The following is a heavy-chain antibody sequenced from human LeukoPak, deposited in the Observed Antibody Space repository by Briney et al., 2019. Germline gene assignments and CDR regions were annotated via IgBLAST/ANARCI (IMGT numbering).Heavy chain of an antibody. CDR1: GFTFSSHW. D-gene: IGHD6-6*01. CDR2: MSGSGGSS. Sequence: GGSLRLSCAASGFTFSSHWMHWVRQAPGKGLEWVSAMSGSGGSSYYADSVKGRFTISRDHSKNTLYLQMNSLRAEDTAVYYCAKAEYSSSSDDAFDIWGQGTMVTVSS. CDR3: AKAEYSSSSDDAFDI. V-gene: IGHV3-23*01. J-gene: IGHJ3*02.